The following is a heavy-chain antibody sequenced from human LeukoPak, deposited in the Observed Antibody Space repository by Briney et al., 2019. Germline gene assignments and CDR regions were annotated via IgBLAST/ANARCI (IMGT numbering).Heavy chain of an antibody. CDR2: ISAYNGNT. V-gene: IGHV1-18*01. D-gene: IGHD2-15*01. J-gene: IGHJ4*02. Sequence: ASVKVSCKASGYTFTSYGISWVRQAPGQGLEWMGWISAYNGNTNYAQKLQGRVTKTTDTSTSTAYMELRSLRSDDTAVYYCAKSPYCSGGSCYSDYWGQGTLVTVSS. CDR1: GYTFTSYG. CDR3: AKSPYCSGGSCYSDY.